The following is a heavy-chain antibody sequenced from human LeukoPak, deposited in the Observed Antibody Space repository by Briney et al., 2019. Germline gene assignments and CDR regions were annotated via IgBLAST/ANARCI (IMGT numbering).Heavy chain of an antibody. D-gene: IGHD3-16*01. CDR1: GFTFSSYG. J-gene: IGHJ1*01. CDR3: AKGGLPVSLFGLRVYFQH. V-gene: IGHV3-30*18. Sequence: GGSLRLSCAASGFTFSSYGMHWVRKAPGKGLEWVAVISYDGSNKYYADSVRGRFTISRDNSKNTLYLQMNSLRAEDTAVYYCAKGGLPVSLFGLRVYFQHWGQGTLVTVSS. CDR2: ISYDGSNK.